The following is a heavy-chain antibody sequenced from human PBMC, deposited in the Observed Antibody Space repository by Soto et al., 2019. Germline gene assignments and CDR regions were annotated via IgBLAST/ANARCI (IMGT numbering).Heavy chain of an antibody. V-gene: IGHV1-69*13. Sequence: ASVKVSCKASGGTFSSYVISCVRQPPGQGLEWMRGIIPIFGTANYAQKFQGRVTITADESTSTAYMELSSLRSEDTAVYYCARGTIYCSGGSCYSATLSYYYYGMDVWGQGTTVTVSS. CDR2: IIPIFGTA. CDR1: GGTFSSYV. J-gene: IGHJ6*02. CDR3: ARGTIYCSGGSCYSATLSYYYYGMDV. D-gene: IGHD2-15*01.